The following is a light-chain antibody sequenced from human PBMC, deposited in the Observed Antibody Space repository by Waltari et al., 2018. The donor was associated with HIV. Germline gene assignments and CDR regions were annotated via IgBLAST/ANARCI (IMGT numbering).Light chain of an antibody. CDR3: QSYDNSLSGSRV. CDR2: GNN. Sequence: QSVLTQPPSVSGAPGQRVTISCTGSRSNIGAGYDVHWYQTLPGTAPTLLIYGNNNRPSGFPDRFVGSKSGTSASLAITVLQAEDEADYYCQSYDNSLSGSRVFGGGTKLTVL. V-gene: IGLV1-40*01. CDR1: RSNIGAGYD. J-gene: IGLJ3*02.